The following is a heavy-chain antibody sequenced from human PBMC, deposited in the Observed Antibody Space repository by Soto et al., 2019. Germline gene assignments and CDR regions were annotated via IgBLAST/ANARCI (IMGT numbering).Heavy chain of an antibody. V-gene: IGHV4-38-2*02. Sequence: PSETLSLTCAVSGYSISSGYYWGWIRQPPGKELEWIGSIYHSGSTYYNPSLKSRVTISVDTSKNQFSLKLSSVTAADTAVYYCARDSANLRFLECLGFYGMYVWGQGTTVTVSS. D-gene: IGHD3-3*01. J-gene: IGHJ6*02. CDR2: IYHSGST. CDR3: ARDSANLRFLECLGFYGMYV. CDR1: GYSISSGYY.